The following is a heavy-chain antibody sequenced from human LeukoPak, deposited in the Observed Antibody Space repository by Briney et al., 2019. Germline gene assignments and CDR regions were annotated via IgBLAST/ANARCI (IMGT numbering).Heavy chain of an antibody. CDR1: GFTFSSYW. CDR3: ARGSAVAAVYYYYGMDV. V-gene: IGHV3-74*01. Sequence: GGSLRLSCAASGFTFSSYWMHWVRQAPGKGLVWVSRINSDGSSTSYADSVKGRFTISRDNAKNTLYLQMNSLRAEDTAVYYCARGSAVAAVYYYYGMDVWGQGTTVTVSS. J-gene: IGHJ6*02. CDR2: INSDGSST. D-gene: IGHD6-19*01.